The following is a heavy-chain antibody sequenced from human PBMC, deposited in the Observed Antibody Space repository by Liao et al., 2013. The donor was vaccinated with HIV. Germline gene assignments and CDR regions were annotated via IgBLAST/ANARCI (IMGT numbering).Heavy chain of an antibody. CDR3: ARDNWASFCLDY. Sequence: QVQLQESGPGLVKPSQTLSLTCTISGASVSSNDYFWSWIRQPPGKGLEWIGYIYHTGSTYHNPSLEGRVTISLDTSKNQFSLKLTSATAADTAVYYCARDNWASFCLDYWGQGTLVTVSS. V-gene: IGHV4-30-4*08. CDR2: IYHTGST. CDR1: GASVSSNDYF. D-gene: IGHD1-1*01. J-gene: IGHJ4*02.